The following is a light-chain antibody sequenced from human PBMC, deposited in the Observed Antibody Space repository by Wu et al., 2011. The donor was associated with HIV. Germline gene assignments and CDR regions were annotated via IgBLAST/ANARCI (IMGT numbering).Light chain of an antibody. CDR2: DAS. Sequence: TLSCRASQSIGGDLVWYQQKPGQAPRLLIYDASNRATGIPDRFSGSGSGTDFTLTISRLEPEDFTVYYCQRYDNSPQVTFGGGTKVEIK. J-gene: IGKJ4*01. V-gene: IGKV3-20*01. CDR1: QSIGGD. CDR3: QRYDNSPQVT.